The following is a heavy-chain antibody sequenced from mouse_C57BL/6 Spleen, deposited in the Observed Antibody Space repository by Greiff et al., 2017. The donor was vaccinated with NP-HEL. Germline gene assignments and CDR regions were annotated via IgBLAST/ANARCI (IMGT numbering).Heavy chain of an antibody. Sequence: VQLQQSGPELVKPGASVKISCKASGYTFTDYYMNWVKQSHGKSLEWIGDINPNNGGTSYNQKFKGKATLTVDKSSSTAYMELRSLTSEDSAVYYCARKNLLLRYYAMDYWGQGTSVTVSS. J-gene: IGHJ4*01. CDR3: ARKNLLLRYYAMDY. CDR1: GYTFTDYY. V-gene: IGHV1-26*01. CDR2: INPNNGGT. D-gene: IGHD1-1*01.